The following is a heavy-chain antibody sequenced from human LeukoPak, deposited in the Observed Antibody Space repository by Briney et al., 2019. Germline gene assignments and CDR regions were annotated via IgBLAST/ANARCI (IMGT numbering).Heavy chain of an antibody. D-gene: IGHD3-9*01. J-gene: IGHJ5*02. CDR2: ISSSSTI. Sequence: GGSLRLSCAASGFTFSSYSMNWVRQAPGKGLEWVPYISSSSTIYYADSVKGRFTISRDNAKNSLYLQMSSLRAEDTAVYYCAREGYYDILTGYYFSWGQGTLVTVSS. CDR3: AREGYYDILTGYYFS. V-gene: IGHV3-48*01. CDR1: GFTFSSYS.